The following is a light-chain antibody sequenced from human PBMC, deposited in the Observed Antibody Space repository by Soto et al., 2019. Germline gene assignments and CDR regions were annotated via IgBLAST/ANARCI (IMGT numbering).Light chain of an antibody. Sequence: DIQMTQSPSSLSASVGDRVTITCRASQIIDTYLNWYQQKPGKAPKLLIYAASTLQSGVPSRFSGSGSGTDFTLTISSLQPEDFAVYYCQQYNNLPTFGQGTRLEIK. J-gene: IGKJ5*01. CDR2: AAS. CDR3: QQYNNLPT. CDR1: QIIDTY. V-gene: IGKV1-39*01.